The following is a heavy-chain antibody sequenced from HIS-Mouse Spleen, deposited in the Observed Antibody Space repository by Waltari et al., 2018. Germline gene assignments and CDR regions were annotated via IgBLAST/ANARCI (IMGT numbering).Heavy chain of an antibody. CDR3: AREIPYSSSWYDWYFDL. V-gene: IGHV4-39*07. Sequence: QLQLQESGPGLVKPSETLSLTCTVSGSISSSSYYWVWIRQPPGKGLEWIGSSYYSGSTYDNPALKSRVTISVDTSKNQCSLKLSSVTAADTAVYYCAREIPYSSSWYDWYFDLWGRGTLVTVSS. CDR2: SYYSGST. D-gene: IGHD6-13*01. J-gene: IGHJ2*01. CDR1: GSISSSSYY.